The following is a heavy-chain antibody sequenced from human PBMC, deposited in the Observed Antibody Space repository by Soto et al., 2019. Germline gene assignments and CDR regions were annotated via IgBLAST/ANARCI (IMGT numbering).Heavy chain of an antibody. CDR1: GGSISSYY. Sequence: QVQLQESGPGLVKPSETLSLTCTVSGGSISSYYWNWIRQPPGKGLEWIGYIYYSGSTNYNPSLKSRVPISVDTSKNQFALKLSSVTAADTAVYYCARRDYFGGGGYDPWGQGTLVTVSS. CDR3: ARRDYFGGGGYDP. D-gene: IGHD4-17*01. J-gene: IGHJ5*02. V-gene: IGHV4-59*08. CDR2: IYYSGST.